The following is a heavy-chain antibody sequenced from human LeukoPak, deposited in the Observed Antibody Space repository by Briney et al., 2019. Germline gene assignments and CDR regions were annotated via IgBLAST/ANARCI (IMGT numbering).Heavy chain of an antibody. D-gene: IGHD3-10*01. CDR1: GYTFTSYY. CDR3: ARGITMVRGVPKASLGF. J-gene: IGHJ4*02. Sequence: ASVKVSCKASGYTFTSYYMQWVRQAPGQGLVWMGIINPSDGSTYYAQEFQGRVTMTRDTSTSTVYMEVSSLRSEDTAMYYCARGITMVRGVPKASLGFWGQGTLVTVSS. CDR2: INPSDGST. V-gene: IGHV1-46*01.